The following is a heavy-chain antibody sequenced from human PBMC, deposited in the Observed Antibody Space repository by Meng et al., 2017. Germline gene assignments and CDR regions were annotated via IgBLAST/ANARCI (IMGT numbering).Heavy chain of an antibody. CDR2: INHSGST. J-gene: IGHJ4*02. D-gene: IGHD3-10*01. CDR1: GGSFSGYY. CDR3: ASQALVRDKNKPIDY. Sequence: VQLQQGRAGLLKPSETLSLTCAVYGGSFSGYYWSWIRQPPGKGLEWIGEINHSGSTNYNPSLKSRVTISVDTSKNQFSLKLSSVTAADTAVYYCASQALVRDKNKPIDYWGQGTLVTVSS. V-gene: IGHV4-34*01.